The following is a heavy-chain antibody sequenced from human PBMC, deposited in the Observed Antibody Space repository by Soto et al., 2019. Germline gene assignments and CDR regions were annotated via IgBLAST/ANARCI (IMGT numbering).Heavy chain of an antibody. CDR3: ASPRRSPYYYDSSGYYYIRPLDD. CDR2: IIPIFGTA. CDR1: GGTFSSYD. V-gene: IGHV1-69*13. Sequence: ASVEVSCDGSGGTFSSYDIICVRQAPGQGLEWMGGIIPIFGTANYAQKFQGRVTITADESTSTAYMELSSLRSEDTAVYYCASPRRSPYYYDSSGYYYIRPLDDWGQGTLVTVSS. D-gene: IGHD3-22*01. J-gene: IGHJ4*02.